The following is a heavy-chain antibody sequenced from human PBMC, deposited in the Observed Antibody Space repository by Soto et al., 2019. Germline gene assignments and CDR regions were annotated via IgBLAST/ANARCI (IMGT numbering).Heavy chain of an antibody. Sequence: GGSLRLSCAASGFTFSSYGMHWVRQAPGKGLEWVAVISYDGSNKYYADSVKGRFTISRDNSKNTLYLQMNSLRAEDTAVYYCAKDPGVYSSSWYRGWDDDNWFDPWGQGTLVTVSS. CDR2: ISYDGSNK. CDR1: GFTFSSYG. CDR3: AKDPGVYSSSWYRGWDDDNWFDP. J-gene: IGHJ5*02. V-gene: IGHV3-30*18. D-gene: IGHD6-13*01.